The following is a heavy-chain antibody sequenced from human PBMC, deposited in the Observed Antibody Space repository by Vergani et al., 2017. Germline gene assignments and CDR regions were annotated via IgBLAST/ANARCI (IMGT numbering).Heavy chain of an antibody. D-gene: IGHD5-18*01. V-gene: IGHV6-1*01. CDR1: GDSVSSNSAA. CDR3: ALYTAMVVGNYYYYGMDV. CDR2: TYYRSKWYN. Sequence: QVQLQQSGPGLVKPSQTLSLTCAISGDSVSSNSAAWNWIRQSPSRGLEWLGRTYYRSKWYNDYAVSVKSRITINPDTSKNQFSLQLNSVTPEDTAVYYCALYTAMVVGNYYYYGMDVWGQGTTVTVSS. J-gene: IGHJ6*02.